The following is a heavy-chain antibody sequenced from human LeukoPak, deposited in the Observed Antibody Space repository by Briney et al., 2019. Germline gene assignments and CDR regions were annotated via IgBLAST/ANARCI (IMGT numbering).Heavy chain of an antibody. CDR1: GGSFSGYY. V-gene: IGHV4-34*01. D-gene: IGHD3-3*01. CDR3: ARGVVLRFLEWLNIHDAFDI. Sequence: SSETLSPTCAVYGGSFSGYYWSWIRQPPGKGLEWIGEINHSGSTNYNPSLKSRVTISVDTSKNQFSLKLSSVTAADTAVYYCARGVVLRFLEWLNIHDAFDIWGQGTMVTVSS. CDR2: INHSGST. J-gene: IGHJ3*02.